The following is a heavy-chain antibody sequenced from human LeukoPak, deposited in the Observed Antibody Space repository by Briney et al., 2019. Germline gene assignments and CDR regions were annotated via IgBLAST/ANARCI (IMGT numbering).Heavy chain of an antibody. J-gene: IGHJ6*03. D-gene: IGHD2-15*01. V-gene: IGHV3-23*01. CDR2: ISSTGGTT. CDR1: GITFSSYG. CDR3: AKNGDRGAYCTGGTCYPYFYYYMDV. Sequence: GGTLRLSCAASGITFSSYGMSWVRQAPGKGLEWVSSISSTGGTTYYADSVKGRFTISRDNSKNTLYLQMNSMRAEDTAIYYCAKNGDRGAYCTGGTCYPYFYYYMDVWGKGTTVTI.